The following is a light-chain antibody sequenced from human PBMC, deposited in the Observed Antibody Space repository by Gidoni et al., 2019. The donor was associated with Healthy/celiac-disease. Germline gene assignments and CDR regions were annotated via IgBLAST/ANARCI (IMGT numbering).Light chain of an antibody. CDR1: QSVSSY. J-gene: IGKJ1*01. CDR3: QQRSHWPWT. V-gene: IGKV3-11*01. Sequence: EIVLTQSPATLSLSPGERATLSCRASQSVSSYLAWYQQKPGQAPRLLIYDASNRATGIPARFSGSGSGTDFTLTIRSLEPEDFAVYYCQQRSHWPWTFGQGTKVEIK. CDR2: DAS.